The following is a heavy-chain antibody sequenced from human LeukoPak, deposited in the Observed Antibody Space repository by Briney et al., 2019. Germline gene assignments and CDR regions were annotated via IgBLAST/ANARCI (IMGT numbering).Heavy chain of an antibody. CDR3: ATRRIAVAAPFDY. V-gene: IGHV4-59*01. CDR2: IYYSGST. CDR1: GASITSYY. Sequence: SEALSLTCAVSGASITSYYWSWIRQPPGKGLEWIGYIYYSGSTNYNPSLKSRVTMSVDTSKNEFSLKLSSVTTADTAVYYCATRRIAVAAPFDYWGQGTLVTVSS. J-gene: IGHJ4*02. D-gene: IGHD6-19*01.